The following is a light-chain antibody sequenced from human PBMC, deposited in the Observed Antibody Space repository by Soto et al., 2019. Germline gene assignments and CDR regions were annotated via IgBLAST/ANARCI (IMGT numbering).Light chain of an antibody. CDR2: GAS. J-gene: IGKJ4*01. CDR3: QPHNNWPVVT. V-gene: IGKV3-15*01. Sequence: EMVLPQSPATLSVSPGERITLSCRASRSISTNLAWYQQKPGQAPRLLIYGASTLATGVPPRFSGRGSGTEFTLTISSLQSEDFAVYYCQPHNNWPVVTFGGGTKVEIK. CDR1: RSISTN.